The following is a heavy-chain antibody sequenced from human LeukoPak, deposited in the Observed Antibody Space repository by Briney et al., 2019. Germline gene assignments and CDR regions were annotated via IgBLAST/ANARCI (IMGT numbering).Heavy chain of an antibody. J-gene: IGHJ4*02. Sequence: SGGSLRLSCAASGFAFDDYAMHWVRQAPGKGLEWVSLISGDGGSTYYADSVKGRFTISRDNSKNSLYLQMNSLRTEDTAVYYCAKDIGGDGYNSRFDYWGQGTLVTVSP. D-gene: IGHD5-24*01. V-gene: IGHV3-43*02. CDR1: GFAFDDYA. CDR2: ISGDGGST. CDR3: AKDIGGDGYNSRFDY.